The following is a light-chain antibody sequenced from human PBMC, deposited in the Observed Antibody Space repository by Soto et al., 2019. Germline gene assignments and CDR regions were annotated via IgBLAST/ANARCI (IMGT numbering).Light chain of an antibody. Sequence: QSVLTQPPSASGTPGQRVTISCSGSSSNIGSYSVNWYQQLPGTAPKLLIYNSNQRPSGVPDRFSGSKSGTSASLAISGLQSEDEADYYCAVRDDSLSVHVVFGGGTKVTVL. V-gene: IGLV1-44*01. CDR2: NSN. CDR3: AVRDDSLSVHVV. J-gene: IGLJ2*01. CDR1: SSNIGSYS.